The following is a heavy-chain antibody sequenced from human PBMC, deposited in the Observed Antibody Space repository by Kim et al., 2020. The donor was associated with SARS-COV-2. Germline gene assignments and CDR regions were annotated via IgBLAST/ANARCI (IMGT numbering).Heavy chain of an antibody. CDR3: AKDQETAGGYYDFWSGYLDYYYGMDV. Sequence: GGSLRLSCAASGFTFSSYGMHWVRQAPGKGLEWVAVISYDGSNKYYADSVKGRFTISRDNSKNTLYLQMNSLRAEDTAVYYCAKDQETAGGYYDFWSGYLDYYYGMDVWGQGTTVTVSS. D-gene: IGHD3-3*01. CDR2: ISYDGSNK. J-gene: IGHJ6*02. CDR1: GFTFSSYG. V-gene: IGHV3-30*18.